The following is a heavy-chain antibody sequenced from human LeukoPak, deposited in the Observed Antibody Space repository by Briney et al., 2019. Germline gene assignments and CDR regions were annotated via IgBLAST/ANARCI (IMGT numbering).Heavy chain of an antibody. Sequence: SETLSLTCAVYGGSFSGYYWSWIRQPPGKGLEWIGEINHSGSTNYNPSLKSRVTISVDTSKNQFSLKLRSVTAADTAVYYCARPFSGSYSDAFDLWGQGTMVTVSS. D-gene: IGHD1-26*01. V-gene: IGHV4-34*01. J-gene: IGHJ3*01. CDR1: GGSFSGYY. CDR2: INHSGST. CDR3: ARPFSGSYSDAFDL.